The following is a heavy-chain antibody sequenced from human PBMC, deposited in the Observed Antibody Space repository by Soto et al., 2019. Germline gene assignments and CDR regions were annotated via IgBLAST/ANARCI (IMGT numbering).Heavy chain of an antibody. D-gene: IGHD3-22*01. Sequence: QVQLVQSGAEVKKPGSSVKVSCKASGGTFSSYAISWVRQAPGQGLEWMGGIIPIFGTANYAQKFQGRVTITADESTSTAYMELSSLRSEDTAVYYCASSRPITMIVVVIEGVRGGPFDYWGQGTLVTVSS. J-gene: IGHJ4*02. CDR2: IIPIFGTA. V-gene: IGHV1-69*01. CDR1: GGTFSSYA. CDR3: ASSRPITMIVVVIEGVRGGPFDY.